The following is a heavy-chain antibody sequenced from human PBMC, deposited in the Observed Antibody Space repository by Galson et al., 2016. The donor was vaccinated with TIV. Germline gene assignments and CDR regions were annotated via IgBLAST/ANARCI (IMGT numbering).Heavy chain of an antibody. J-gene: IGHJ5*02. D-gene: IGHD6-13*01. CDR3: SKDTRSGYSSSWPPFDP. Sequence: SVKVSCKASGYTFTDYYIHWVRQAPGQGLEWMGIITPGGGGTSYAQRFKGRVTMTRDTSTSTVYMDLSGLTSEDTAVYYCSKDTRSGYSSSWPPFDPWGQGTRVTVSS. V-gene: IGHV1-46*03. CDR1: GYTFTDYY. CDR2: ITPGGGGT.